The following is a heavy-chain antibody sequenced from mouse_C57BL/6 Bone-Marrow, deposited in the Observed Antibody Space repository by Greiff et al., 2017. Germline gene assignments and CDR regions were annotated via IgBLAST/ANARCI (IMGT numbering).Heavy chain of an antibody. D-gene: IGHD6-1*01. CDR2: ISDGGSYT. CDR3: ARASGDWYFDV. V-gene: IGHV5-4*01. J-gene: IGHJ1*03. CDR1: GFTFSSYA. Sequence: EVQLVESGGGLVKPGGSLKLSCAASGFTFSSYAMSWVRQTPEKRLEWVATISDGGSYTYYPDNVKGRFTISRDNAKNNLYLQMSHLKSEDTAMYYWARASGDWYFDVWGTGTTVTVSS.